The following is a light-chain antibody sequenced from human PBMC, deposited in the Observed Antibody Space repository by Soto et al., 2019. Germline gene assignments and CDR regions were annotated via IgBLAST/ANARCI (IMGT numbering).Light chain of an antibody. CDR2: DVT. V-gene: IGLV2-14*01. Sequence: SALTQPASVSGSPGQSITISCTGTSSDVGGYNYVSWYQQHPGKAPKLMIYDVTNRPSGLSNRFSGSKSGNTASLTISGLQAEDEADYYCSSYSSSTTLVVFGGETKLTVL. CDR1: SSDVGGYNY. J-gene: IGLJ2*01. CDR3: SSYSSSTTLVV.